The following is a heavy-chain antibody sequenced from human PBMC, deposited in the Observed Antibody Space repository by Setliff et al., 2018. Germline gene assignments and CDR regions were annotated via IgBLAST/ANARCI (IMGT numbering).Heavy chain of an antibody. D-gene: IGHD5-18*01. V-gene: IGHV4-59*01. Sequence: SETLSLTCTVSGGSISPYFWSWIRQPPGKGLEWIGYIYHNGNTNFNPSLKTRVTMSVDTSKNQFALNLRSVTAADTAGYYCVRDRTAYSYGLDVWGQGTMVTGAS. CDR2: IYHNGNT. J-gene: IGHJ6*02. CDR1: GGSISPYF. CDR3: VRDRTAYSYGLDV.